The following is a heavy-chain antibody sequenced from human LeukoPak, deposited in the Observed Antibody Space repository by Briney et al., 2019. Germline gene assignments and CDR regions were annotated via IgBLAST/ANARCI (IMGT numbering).Heavy chain of an antibody. J-gene: IGHJ4*02. Sequence: GGSLRLSCTASGFTFGDYAMSWVRQAPGKGLEWVSAISGSGGSTYYADSVKGRFTISRDNSKNTLYLQMNSLRAEDTAVYYCEKDKATVTTVFDYWGQGTLVTVSS. CDR1: GFTFGDYA. D-gene: IGHD4-17*01. CDR3: EKDKATVTTVFDY. CDR2: ISGSGGST. V-gene: IGHV3-23*01.